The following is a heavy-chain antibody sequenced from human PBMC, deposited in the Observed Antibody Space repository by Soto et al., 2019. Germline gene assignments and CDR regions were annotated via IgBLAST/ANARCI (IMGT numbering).Heavy chain of an antibody. CDR3: ARRRSWYEGWFDP. CDR2: IYYSGST. J-gene: IGHJ5*02. V-gene: IGHV4-59*08. Sequence: SETLSLTCTVSGGSISSYYWSWIRQPPGKGLEWIGYIYYSGSTNYNPSLKSRVTISVDTSKNQFSLKLSSVTAADTAVYYCARRRSWYEGWFDPWGQGTLVTVSS. D-gene: IGHD6-13*01. CDR1: GGSISSYY.